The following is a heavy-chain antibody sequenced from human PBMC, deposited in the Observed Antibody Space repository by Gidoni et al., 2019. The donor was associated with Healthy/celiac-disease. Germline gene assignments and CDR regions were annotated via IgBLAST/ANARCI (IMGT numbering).Heavy chain of an antibody. CDR2: ISGSGGST. CDR3: AKPGFWRRLLDFDY. J-gene: IGHJ4*02. V-gene: IGHV3-23*01. D-gene: IGHD3-3*01. CDR1: GFTFSSYA. Sequence: EVPLLESGGGLVQPGGSLRLSCAASGFTFSSYAMSWVRQAPGKGLEWVSAISGSGGSTYYADSVKGRFTISRDNSKNTLYLQMNSLRAEDTAVDYCAKPGFWRRLLDFDYWGQGTLVTVSS.